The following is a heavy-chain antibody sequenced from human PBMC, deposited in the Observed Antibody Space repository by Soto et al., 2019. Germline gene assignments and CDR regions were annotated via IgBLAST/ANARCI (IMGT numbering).Heavy chain of an antibody. J-gene: IGHJ6*02. CDR1: GFTFDDYA. Sequence: GGSLRLSCAASGFTFDDYALHWVRQAPGKGLEWVSGISWNGNSIAYADSVKGRFTISRDNAKNCLYLQMNSLSAEDMALYYCAKDIRDYYYGMDVWGQGTTVTSP. V-gene: IGHV3-9*03. CDR2: ISWNGNSI. CDR3: AKDIRDYYYGMDV.